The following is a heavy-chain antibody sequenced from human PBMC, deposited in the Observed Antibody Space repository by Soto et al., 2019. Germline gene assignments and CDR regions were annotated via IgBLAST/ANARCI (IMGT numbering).Heavy chain of an antibody. CDR3: ARRAIVVVTAIRDHGMDV. D-gene: IGHD2-21*02. J-gene: IGHJ6*02. CDR1: GYTFTSYY. V-gene: IGHV1-46*01. CDR2: INPSGGST. Sequence: ASVKVSCKASGYTFTSYYMHWVRQAPGQGLEWMGIINPSGGSTSYAQKFQGRVTMTRDTSTSTVYMELSSLRSEDTAVYYCARRAIVVVTAIRDHGMDVWGQGTMVTAS.